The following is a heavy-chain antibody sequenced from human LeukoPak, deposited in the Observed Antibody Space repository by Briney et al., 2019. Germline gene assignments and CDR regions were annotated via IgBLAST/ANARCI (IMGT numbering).Heavy chain of an antibody. CDR1: GYTFTSYD. D-gene: IGHD3-9*01. CDR2: MNPNSGNT. Sequence: WASVKVSCKASGYTFTSYDINWVRQATGQGLEWMGWMNPNSGNTGYAQKFQGRVTMTRNTSISTAYMELSSLRSEDTAVYYCARAGSGCDILTGYYMAAFDIWGQGTMVTVSS. CDR3: ARAGSGCDILTGYYMAAFDI. V-gene: IGHV1-8*01. J-gene: IGHJ3*02.